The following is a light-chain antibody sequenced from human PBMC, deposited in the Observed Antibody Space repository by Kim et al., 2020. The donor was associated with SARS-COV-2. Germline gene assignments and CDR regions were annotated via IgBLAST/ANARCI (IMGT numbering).Light chain of an antibody. J-gene: IGLJ2*01. V-gene: IGLV2-14*03. CDR1: SHDVGGDNS. CDR2: HV. Sequence: VAGLPGQSITSSCTGTSHDVGGDNSFSWYQQHPDKAPQLMIFHVNNRFSGSKCGNTASLTISWLQAEDEADYYCSSFSTSNIPVVFGGGTKVTVL. CDR3: SSFSTSNIPVV.